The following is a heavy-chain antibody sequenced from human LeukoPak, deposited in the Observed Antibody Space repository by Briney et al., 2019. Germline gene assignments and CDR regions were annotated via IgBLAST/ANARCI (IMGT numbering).Heavy chain of an antibody. CDR1: GFTFSSYA. CDR2: ISYDGSNK. D-gene: IGHD5-24*01. CDR3: ARGEIEMATIYPDY. Sequence: GGSLRLSCAASGFTFSSYAMHWVRQAPGKGLEWVAVISYDGSNKYYADSVKGRFTISRDNSKNTLYLQMDSLRSDDTAVYYCARGEIEMATIYPDYWGQGTLVTVSS. J-gene: IGHJ4*02. V-gene: IGHV3-30-3*01.